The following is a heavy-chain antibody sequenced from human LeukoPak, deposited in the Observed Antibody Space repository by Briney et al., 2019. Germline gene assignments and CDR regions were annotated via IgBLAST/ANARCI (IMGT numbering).Heavy chain of an antibody. CDR3: ARDAYGSGSYYYNWFDP. CDR1: GGSISSGGYH. V-gene: IGHV4-31*03. CDR2: IYYSGST. J-gene: IGHJ5*02. Sequence: SETLSLTCTVSGGSISSGGYHWSWIRQHPGKGLEWIGYIYYSGSTYYNPSLKSRVTISVDTSKNQFSLKLSSVTAADTAVYYCARDAYGSGSYYYNWFDPWGQGTLVTVSS. D-gene: IGHD3-10*01.